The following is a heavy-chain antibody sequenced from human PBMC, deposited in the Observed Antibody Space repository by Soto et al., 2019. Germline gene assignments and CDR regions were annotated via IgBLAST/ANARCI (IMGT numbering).Heavy chain of an antibody. CDR2: FSAFNGKT. Sequence: QIQLVQTGAEVKKPGASVKVSCKTPGYTFNIYGINWVRQAPGQGLEWMGWFSAFNGKTNYAQNVKGRVTMTIETSTSTASVELRCLRGDDTAVCYCASDRVPQIIGFVPFDYFGHGTLVTVSS. V-gene: IGHV1-18*01. CDR1: GYTFNIYG. CDR3: ASDRVPQIIGFVPFDY. J-gene: IGHJ4*01. D-gene: IGHD2-15*01.